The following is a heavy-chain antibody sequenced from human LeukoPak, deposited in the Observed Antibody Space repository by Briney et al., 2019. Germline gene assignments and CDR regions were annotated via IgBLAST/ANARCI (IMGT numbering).Heavy chain of an antibody. V-gene: IGHV3-21*01. CDR3: AREEGSSSMDY. Sequence: GGSLGLSCAASGFTFSTYSMNWVRQAPGKGLEWVSSISSSSSYIYYADSVKGRFTISRDNAKNSLYLQMNSLRAEDTAVYYCAREEGSSSMDYWGQGTLVTVSS. CDR1: GFTFSTYS. J-gene: IGHJ4*02. CDR2: ISSSSSYI. D-gene: IGHD6-6*01.